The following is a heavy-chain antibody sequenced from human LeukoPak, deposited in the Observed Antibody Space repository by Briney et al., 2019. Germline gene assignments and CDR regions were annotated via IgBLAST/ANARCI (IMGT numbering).Heavy chain of an antibody. CDR2: IYPGDSDT. CDR1: GYRFTSYW. Sequence: ESLKISRKGSGYRFTSYWIGWVRRMPGKGLEWMGIIYPGDSDTRYSPSFQGQITISADKSISTAYLQWSSLKASDTAMYYCARGSSRLWFDPWGQGTLVTVSS. D-gene: IGHD6-13*01. V-gene: IGHV5-51*01. J-gene: IGHJ5*02. CDR3: ARGSSRLWFDP.